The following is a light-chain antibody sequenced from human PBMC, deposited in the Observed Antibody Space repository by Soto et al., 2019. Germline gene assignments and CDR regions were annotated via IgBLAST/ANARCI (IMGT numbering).Light chain of an antibody. CDR2: GNS. V-gene: IGLV1-40*01. J-gene: IGLJ1*01. CDR3: QSYDSNLIAYYV. CDR1: SSNIGAGYD. Sequence: QSALTQPPSVSGAPGQRVTISCTGSSSNIGAGYDVHWYQQLPGTAPKLLIYGNSNRPSGVPDRFSGSKSGTSASLAITGLQAEDEADYYCQSYDSNLIAYYVFGTGTKVTVL.